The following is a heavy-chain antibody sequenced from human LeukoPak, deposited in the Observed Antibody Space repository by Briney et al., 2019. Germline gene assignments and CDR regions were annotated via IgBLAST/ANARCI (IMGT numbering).Heavy chain of an antibody. V-gene: IGHV3-48*04. J-gene: IGHJ4*02. Sequence: GGSLRLSCAASGFTFSSYSMNWVRQAPGKGLEWVSYISSSSSTIYYADSVKGRFTISRDNAKNSLYLQMNSLRAEDTAVYYCAKGAPGIAAAGRLGYWGQGTLVTVSS. CDR2: ISSSSSTI. D-gene: IGHD6-13*01. CDR3: AKGAPGIAAAGRLGY. CDR1: GFTFSSYS.